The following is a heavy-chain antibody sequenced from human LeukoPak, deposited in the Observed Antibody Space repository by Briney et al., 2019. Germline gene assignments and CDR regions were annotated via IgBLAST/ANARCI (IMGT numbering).Heavy chain of an antibody. J-gene: IGHJ4*02. D-gene: IGHD5-18*01. CDR3: AREGAMVFDY. CDR1: GGSVSSGSYY. V-gene: IGHV4-61*01. Sequence: SETLSLTCTVSGGSVSSGSYYWSWIRQPPGKGLEWIGYIYYSGSTNYNPSLKSRVTISVDTSKNQFSLKLSSVTAADRAVYYCAREGAMVFDYWGQGTLVTVSS. CDR2: IYYSGST.